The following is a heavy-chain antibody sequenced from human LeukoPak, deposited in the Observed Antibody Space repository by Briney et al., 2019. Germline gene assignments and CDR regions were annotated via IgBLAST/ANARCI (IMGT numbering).Heavy chain of an antibody. CDR3: ARDPTSYDFSSGYSDY. V-gene: IGHV3-21*01. J-gene: IGHJ4*02. CDR2: ISSRGSYI. CDR1: GFTFRSYG. D-gene: IGHD3-3*01. Sequence: GGSLRISCAASGFTFRSYGINWVRQAPGKGLEWVSFISSRGSYIFYADSVQGRFTISRDNAKNSLYLQMNSLRAEDTAVYYCARDPTSYDFSSGYSDYWGQGTLVTVSS.